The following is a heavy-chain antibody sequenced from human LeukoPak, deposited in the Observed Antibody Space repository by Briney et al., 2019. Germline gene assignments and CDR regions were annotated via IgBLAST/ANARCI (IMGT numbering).Heavy chain of an antibody. CDR1: VGSISSSSYY. CDR2: IYYSGST. V-gene: IGHV4-39*01. Sequence: PSETLSLTCTVSVGSISSSSYYWGWIRQPPGKGLEWIGSIYYSGSTYYNPSLKSRVTISVDTSKNQFSLKLSSVTAADTAVYYCARGRRGSRGVDYWGQGTLVTVSS. CDR3: ARGRRGSRGVDY. J-gene: IGHJ4*02. D-gene: IGHD5-12*01.